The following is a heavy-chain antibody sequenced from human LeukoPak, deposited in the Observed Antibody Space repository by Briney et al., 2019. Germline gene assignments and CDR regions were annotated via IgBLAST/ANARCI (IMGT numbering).Heavy chain of an antibody. V-gene: IGHV4-4*09. CDR2: IYSSSNT. J-gene: IGHJ3*02. Sequence: LESLSLTCSLSGGSITNYYWSSIRQPPGKGLWWVAWIYSSSNTEYNPSLKSSVTISLGTSNNQFSLRLTSVTASDTAVYYCARTGEYSGSGPSWSFDIWGQGRMVTVSS. CDR3: ARTGEYSGSGPSWSFDI. CDR1: GGSITNYY. D-gene: IGHD3-10*01.